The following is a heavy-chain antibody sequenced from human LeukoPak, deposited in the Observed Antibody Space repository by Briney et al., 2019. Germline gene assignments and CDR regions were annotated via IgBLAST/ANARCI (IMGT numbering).Heavy chain of an antibody. CDR2: ISYDGSNK. V-gene: IGHV3-30*18. Sequence: GGSLRLSCAASGFTFSSYGMHWVRQAPGKGLEWVAVISYDGSNKYYADSVKGRFTISRDNSKNTLYLQMNSLRAEDTAVYYCAKDGWYSSSWYREGRLEYWGQGTLVTVSS. CDR1: GFTFSSYG. J-gene: IGHJ4*02. D-gene: IGHD6-13*01. CDR3: AKDGWYSSSWYREGRLEY.